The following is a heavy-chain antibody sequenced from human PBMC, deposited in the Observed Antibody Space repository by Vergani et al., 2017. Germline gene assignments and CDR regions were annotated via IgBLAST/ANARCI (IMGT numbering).Heavy chain of an antibody. Sequence: QVQLVQSGAEVKKPGASVKVSCKASGYTFTSYDINWVRQATGQGLEWMGWMNPNSGNTGYAQKFQGRVTMTRNTSISTAYMELSSLRSEDTAVYYCARTGPVGDGSSSWYSPWFDPWGQGTLVTVSS. CDR1: GYTFTSYD. D-gene: IGHD6-13*01. CDR3: ARTGPVGDGSSSWYSPWFDP. CDR2: MNPNSGNT. J-gene: IGHJ5*02. V-gene: IGHV1-8*01.